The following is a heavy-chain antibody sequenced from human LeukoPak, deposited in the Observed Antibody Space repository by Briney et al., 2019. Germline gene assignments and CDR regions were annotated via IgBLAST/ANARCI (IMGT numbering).Heavy chain of an antibody. CDR3: ARDRRADYYDSSGYYNPRAVDS. V-gene: IGHV3-21*01. D-gene: IGHD3-22*01. Sequence: GGSLRLSCAASGFTFSSYSMNWVRQAPQEGLEWVSSISSSSSYIYYADSVKGQFTISRDNAKNSLYLKIHSLRAEDTAVYYCARDRRADYYDSSGYYNPRAVDSWGQGTLVTVSS. CDR2: ISSSSSYI. J-gene: IGHJ4*02. CDR1: GFTFSSYS.